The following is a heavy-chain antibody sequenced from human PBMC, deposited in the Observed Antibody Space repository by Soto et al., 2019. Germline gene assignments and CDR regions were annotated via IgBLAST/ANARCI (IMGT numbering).Heavy chain of an antibody. Sequence: LRLSCAASGFTFSSYWMSWVRQAPGKGLEWVANIKQDGSEKYYVDSVKGRFTISRDNAKNSLYLQMNSLRAEDTAVYYCARAHSSGYYYVLNYFAYWGQGTLVTVYS. CDR2: IKQDGSEK. V-gene: IGHV3-7*05. CDR1: GFTFSSYW. D-gene: IGHD3-22*01. J-gene: IGHJ4*02. CDR3: ARAHSSGYYYVLNYFAY.